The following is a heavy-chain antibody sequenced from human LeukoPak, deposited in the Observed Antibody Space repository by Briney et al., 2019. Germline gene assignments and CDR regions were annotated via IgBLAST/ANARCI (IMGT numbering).Heavy chain of an antibody. V-gene: IGHV1-2*02. Sequence: ASVKVSCKASGYTFTGYYIHWVRQAPGPGLEWMGWINPHSGGTNYAQKFQGGVTMTRDTSITTAYMELSSLMSDDTAVYYCARDVGEYCSSTNCYASHYWGQGTLVTVSS. CDR1: GYTFTGYY. D-gene: IGHD2-2*01. J-gene: IGHJ4*02. CDR2: INPHSGGT. CDR3: ARDVGEYCSSTNCYASHY.